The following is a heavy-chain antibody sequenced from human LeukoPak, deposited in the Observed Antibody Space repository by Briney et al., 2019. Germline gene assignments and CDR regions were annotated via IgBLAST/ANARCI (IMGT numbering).Heavy chain of an antibody. J-gene: IGHJ6*02. Sequence: PSETLSLTCAVYGRSFSGYYWSWIRQPPGKGLEWIGEINHSGSTNYNPSLKSRVTISVDTSKNQFSLKLSSVTAADTAVYYCARGPYYYGSGSYYAPTYYYYYGMDVWGQGTTVTVSS. CDR1: GRSFSGYY. V-gene: IGHV4-34*01. CDR3: ARGPYYYGSGSYYAPTYYYYYGMDV. D-gene: IGHD3-10*01. CDR2: INHSGST.